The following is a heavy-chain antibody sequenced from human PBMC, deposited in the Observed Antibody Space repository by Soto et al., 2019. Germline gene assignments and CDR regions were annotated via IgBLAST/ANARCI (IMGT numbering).Heavy chain of an antibody. CDR1: GFTIRSTD. CDR2: IFRTGNT. Sequence: GGTLRLTCAVSGFTIRSTDFCWVRHAPGKGLEWVSVIFRTGNTFYTDSAKGRCTISRATSETMVYLQMTNLKAADTAASYCARCLRHCSNVPCSAHPDFWGQGTLVT. D-gene: IGHD2-21*01. V-gene: IGHV3-53*01. CDR3: ARCLRHCSNVPCSAHPDF. J-gene: IGHJ4*02.